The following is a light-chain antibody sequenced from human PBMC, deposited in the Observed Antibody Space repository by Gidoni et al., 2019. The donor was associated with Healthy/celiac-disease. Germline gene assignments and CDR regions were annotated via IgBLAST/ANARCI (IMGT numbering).Light chain of an antibody. CDR2: DTS. CDR3: LLSYSGARV. Sequence: QAVVTQELLFRINRQDLLITCGSSTGAVTNGHYPYWFQQKAVQAPRTLIYDTSNKHSWTPARFSVSLLGGTAALTLPCAQLEDEAEYYFLLSYSGARVFGGGTNLTVL. V-gene: IGLV7-46*01. CDR1: TGAVTNGHY. J-gene: IGLJ3*02.